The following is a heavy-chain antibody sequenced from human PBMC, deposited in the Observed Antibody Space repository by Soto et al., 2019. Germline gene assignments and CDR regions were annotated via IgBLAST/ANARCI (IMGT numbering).Heavy chain of an antibody. CDR3: ARHPGYYDILTGYTTYYFDY. V-gene: IGHV4-59*08. CDR2: IYYRGNT. J-gene: IGHJ4*02. D-gene: IGHD3-9*01. CDR1: GGSIGTYY. Sequence: PSATLSLTCTVSGGSIGTYYWSWIRQPPGKGLEWIGYIYYRGNTDYNPSLKSRVTISLDTPKNQFSLKLSSVTAADTAVYYCARHPGYYDILTGYTTYYFDYWGQGSLVTVSS.